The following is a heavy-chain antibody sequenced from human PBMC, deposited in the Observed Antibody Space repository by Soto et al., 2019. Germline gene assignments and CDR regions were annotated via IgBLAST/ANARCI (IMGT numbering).Heavy chain of an antibody. CDR3: ARDLYSASYSEDY. D-gene: IGHD1-26*01. Sequence: EVQLVESGGGLVQPGGSLRLSCAASGFTFSDYSMNWVRQAPGKGLEWVSKISSSGATIYYADSVKGRFTISRDNARNSLYLQMNSLRDEDTAVYYCARDLYSASYSEDYWVQGTLVTVSS. CDR2: ISSSGATI. CDR1: GFTFSDYS. V-gene: IGHV3-48*02. J-gene: IGHJ4*02.